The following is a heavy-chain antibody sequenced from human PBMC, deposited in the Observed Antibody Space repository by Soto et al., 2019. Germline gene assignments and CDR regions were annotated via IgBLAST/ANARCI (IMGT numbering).Heavy chain of an antibody. J-gene: IGHJ6*02. Sequence: GESLKISCKGSGYSFTSYWIGWVRQMPGKGLEWMGIIYPGDSDTRYSPSFQGQVTISADKSISTAYLQWSSLKASDTAMYYCARHDYSGSPNYYYGMDVWGQGATVTVSS. CDR2: IYPGDSDT. V-gene: IGHV5-51*01. CDR1: GYSFTSYW. CDR3: ARHDYSGSPNYYYGMDV. D-gene: IGHD3-10*01.